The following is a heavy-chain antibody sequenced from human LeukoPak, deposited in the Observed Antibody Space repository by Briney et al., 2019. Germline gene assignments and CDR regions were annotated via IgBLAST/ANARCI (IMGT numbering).Heavy chain of an antibody. CDR3: VGELCSAGGTEY. CDR1: GGSIGDYY. D-gene: IGHD6-13*01. Sequence: KSSETLSLTCTVSGGSIGDYYWSWIREPPGKGLEWIGYLYYSRNTKYSPALKSRLTISADTSKNHVYLKLRSVTAADTAGYYCVGELCSAGGTEYWGQGTQVIVSS. CDR2: LYYSRNT. V-gene: IGHV4-59*01. J-gene: IGHJ4*02.